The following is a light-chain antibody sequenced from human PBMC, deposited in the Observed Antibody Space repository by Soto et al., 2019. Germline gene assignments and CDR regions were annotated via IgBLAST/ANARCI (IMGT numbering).Light chain of an antibody. Sequence: DILMTQSPATLSVSPGERATLSCRASQSVSSNLAWYQQRPGQSPRLLIYAASTRVTGIPARFSGSGSGTEFTLTISSLQSEDFAVYYCQQYNKWPPLTFGGGTTVEIK. CDR3: QQYNKWPPLT. CDR1: QSVSSN. V-gene: IGKV3D-15*01. J-gene: IGKJ4*01. CDR2: AAS.